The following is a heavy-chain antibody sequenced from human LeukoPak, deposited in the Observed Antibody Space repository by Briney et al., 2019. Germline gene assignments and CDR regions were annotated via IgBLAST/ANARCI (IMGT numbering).Heavy chain of an antibody. Sequence: PGGSLRLSCAASGFTFSSYAMSWVRQAPGKGLEWVSAISGSGGSTYYADSVKGRFTISRDNSKNTLYLQMNSLRAEDTAVYYCAKGYYDYVWGRYRYGLLDYWGQGTLVTVSS. J-gene: IGHJ4*02. V-gene: IGHV3-23*01. CDR3: AKGYYDYVWGRYRYGLLDY. CDR1: GFTFSSYA. D-gene: IGHD3-16*02. CDR2: ISGSGGST.